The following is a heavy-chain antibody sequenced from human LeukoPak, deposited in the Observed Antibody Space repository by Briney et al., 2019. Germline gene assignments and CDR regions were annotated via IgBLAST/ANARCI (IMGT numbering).Heavy chain of an antibody. Sequence: SVKVSCMASGGTFSSYAISWVRQAPGQGLEWMGGIIPIFGTANYAQKFQGRVTITTDESTSTAYMELSSLRSEDTAVYYCASTNWNYVYFDYWGQGTLVTVSS. CDR1: GGTFSSYA. V-gene: IGHV1-69*05. CDR2: IIPIFGTA. CDR3: ASTNWNYVYFDY. J-gene: IGHJ4*02. D-gene: IGHD1-7*01.